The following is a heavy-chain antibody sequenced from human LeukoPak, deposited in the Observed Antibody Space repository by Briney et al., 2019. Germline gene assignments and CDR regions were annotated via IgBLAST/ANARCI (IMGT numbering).Heavy chain of an antibody. J-gene: IGHJ4*02. Sequence: GSLRLSCAASGFSVSGKFMSWVRQAPGKGLEWASIIHYDGKIRYAGSVGGRFTIYRDDSENTLFLQMNSLRVDDTAVYFCAKERQAGDYFTSDHWGQGTLVTVSS. CDR1: GFSVSGKF. CDR3: AKERQAGDYFTSDH. D-gene: IGHD4-17*01. V-gene: IGHV3-53*01. CDR2: IHYDGKI.